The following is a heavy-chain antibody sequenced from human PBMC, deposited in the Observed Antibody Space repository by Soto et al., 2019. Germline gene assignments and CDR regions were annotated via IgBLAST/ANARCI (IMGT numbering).Heavy chain of an antibody. D-gene: IGHD3-10*01. CDR1: GGSFSGYY. V-gene: IGHV4-34*01. CDR3: ARPSITMVRGSKRYYYYGMAV. J-gene: IGHJ6*02. Sequence: SETLSLTCAVYGGSFSGYYWSWIRQPPGKGLEWIGEINHSGSTNYNPSLKSRVTISVDTSKNQFSLKLSSVTAADTTVYYCARPSITMVRGSKRYYYYGMAVWGQGTPVTVS. CDR2: INHSGST.